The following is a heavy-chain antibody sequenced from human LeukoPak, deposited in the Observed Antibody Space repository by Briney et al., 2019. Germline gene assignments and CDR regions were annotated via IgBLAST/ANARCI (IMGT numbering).Heavy chain of an antibody. CDR3: ATAPRHVGGVLPYAFDI. J-gene: IGHJ3*02. V-gene: IGHV1-2*02. Sequence: ASVKVSCKASGYTFTGYYMHWVRQAPGQGLEWMGWINPNSGGTNYAQKFQGRVTMTRDTSISTAYMELSRLRSDDTAVYYCATAPRHVGGVLPYAFDICGQGTMVTVSS. CDR2: INPNSGGT. CDR1: GYTFTGYY. D-gene: IGHD3-16*01.